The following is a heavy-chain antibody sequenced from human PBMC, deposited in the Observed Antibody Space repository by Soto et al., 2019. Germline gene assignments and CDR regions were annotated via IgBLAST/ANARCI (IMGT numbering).Heavy chain of an antibody. Sequence: GGSLRLSCTASEFTFRNYAMTWVRQAPGKVLEWVSTTSGSGRSTYYADSVKGRFTISRDNSKNTLYLQMNSLRAEDTAVYYCAKDLGYSSGWAIDYWGQGTLVNVSS. D-gene: IGHD6-19*01. CDR3: AKDLGYSSGWAIDY. V-gene: IGHV3-23*01. J-gene: IGHJ4*02. CDR1: EFTFRNYA. CDR2: TSGSGRST.